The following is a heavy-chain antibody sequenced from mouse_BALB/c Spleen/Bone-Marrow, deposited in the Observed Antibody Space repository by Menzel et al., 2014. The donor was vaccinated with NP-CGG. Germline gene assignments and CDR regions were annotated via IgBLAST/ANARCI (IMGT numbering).Heavy chain of an antibody. CDR1: GFTFTDYY. V-gene: IGHV7-3*02. Sequence: EVKVEESGGGLVQPGGSLRLSCATSGFTFTDYYMSWVRQPPGKALEWLGFIRNKANGYTTEYSASVKGRFTISRDNSQSILYLQMNTLRAEDSATYYCARDSLYYGSSYWYFDVWAQGPRSPSPQ. CDR3: ARDSLYYGSSYWYFDV. CDR2: IRNKANGYTT. D-gene: IGHD1-1*01. J-gene: IGHJ1*01.